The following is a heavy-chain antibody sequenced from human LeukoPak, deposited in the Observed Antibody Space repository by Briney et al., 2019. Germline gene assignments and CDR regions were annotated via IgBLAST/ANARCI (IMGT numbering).Heavy chain of an antibody. D-gene: IGHD6-13*01. Sequence: GGSLRLSCATSGFTFSSYSMSWLRQAPGKGLEGVSVIGGGGDTSTYYADSVKGRFTISRDNSKNTLYLHMNSLRAEDTAVYYCATRGIAAAWGQGTLVTVSS. V-gene: IGHV3-23*01. CDR2: IGGGGDTST. CDR3: ATRGIAAA. J-gene: IGHJ5*02. CDR1: GFTFSSYS.